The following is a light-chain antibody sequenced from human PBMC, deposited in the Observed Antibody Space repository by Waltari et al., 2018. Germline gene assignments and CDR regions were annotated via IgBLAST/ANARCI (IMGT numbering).Light chain of an antibody. J-gene: IGKJ1*01. V-gene: IGKV1-16*01. Sequence: IQMTQSPLSLSASVGDRFTITCRANQDIGIYLAWFQQRPGKAPQSLIYSASGLHGGVPSRFSGSGSGSDFTLTITSLQPEDFATYYCQQYYRYPWTFGQGTKVEIK. CDR2: SAS. CDR1: QDIGIY. CDR3: QQYYRYPWT.